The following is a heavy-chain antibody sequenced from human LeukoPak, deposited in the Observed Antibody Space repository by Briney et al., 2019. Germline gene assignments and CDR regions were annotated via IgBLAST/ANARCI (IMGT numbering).Heavy chain of an antibody. CDR3: ARSPRWLQSVFDY. CDR2: IIPIFGTA. D-gene: IGHD5-24*01. V-gene: IGHV1-69*05. Sequence: SVKVSCKASGGTFGSYAISWVRQAPGQGLEWMGGIIPIFGTANYAQKFQGRVTIATDESTSTAYMELSSLRFEDTAVYYCARSPRWLQSVFDYWGQGTLVTVSS. CDR1: GGTFGSYA. J-gene: IGHJ4*02.